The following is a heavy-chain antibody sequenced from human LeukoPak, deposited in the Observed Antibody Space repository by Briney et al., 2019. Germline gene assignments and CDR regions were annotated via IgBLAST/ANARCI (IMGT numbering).Heavy chain of an antibody. CDR1: GYTLTELS. CDR2: FDPEDGET. CDR3: ATGGLERPVYYYGMDV. J-gene: IGHJ6*04. D-gene: IGHD1-1*01. Sequence: ASVTVSCKVSGYTLTELSMHWVRQAPGKGLEWMGGFDPEDGETIYEQKFQGRVTMTEDTSTDTAYMELSSLRSEDTAVYYCATGGLERPVYYYGMDVWGKGTTVTVSS. V-gene: IGHV1-24*01.